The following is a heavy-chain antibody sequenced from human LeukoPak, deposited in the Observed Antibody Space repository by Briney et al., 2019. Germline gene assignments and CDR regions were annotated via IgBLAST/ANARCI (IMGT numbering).Heavy chain of an antibody. V-gene: IGHV4-39*01. CDR2: IYYSGST. J-gene: IGHJ5*02. CDR1: GGSISSRSYY. CDR3: ARRLRPSNWFDP. Sequence: SETLSLTCTVSGGSISSRSYYWGWIRQPPGKGLEWIGSIYYSGSTYYNPSLKSRVTISVDTSKNQFSLKLSSVTAADTAVYYCARRLRPSNWFDPWGQGTLVTVSS.